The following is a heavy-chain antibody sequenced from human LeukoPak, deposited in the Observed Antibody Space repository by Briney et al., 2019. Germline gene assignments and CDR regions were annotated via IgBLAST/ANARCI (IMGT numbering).Heavy chain of an antibody. D-gene: IGHD3-22*01. Sequence: GGSLRLSCAASGFTVSSNYMSWVRQAPGKGLEWVSVIYSGGSTYYADSVKGRFTISRDNSKSTLYLQMNSLRAEDTAVYYCGSSGYYYRFDYWGQGTLVTVSS. CDR1: GFTVSSNY. V-gene: IGHV3-53*01. CDR3: GSSGYYYRFDY. J-gene: IGHJ4*02. CDR2: IYSGGST.